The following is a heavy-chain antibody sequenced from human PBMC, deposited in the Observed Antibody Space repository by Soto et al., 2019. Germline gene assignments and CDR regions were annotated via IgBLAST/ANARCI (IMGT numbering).Heavy chain of an antibody. CDR3: ARRPIRGWLQLDYYGMDV. CDR2: ISSSGSTI. D-gene: IGHD5-12*01. CDR1: GFTFSSYE. Sequence: PGGSLRLSCAASGFTFSSYEMNWVRQAPGKGLEWVSYISSSGSTIYYADSVKGRFTISRDNAKNSLYLQMNSLRAEDTAVYYCARRPIRGWLQLDYYGMDVWGQGTTVTVSS. V-gene: IGHV3-48*03. J-gene: IGHJ6*02.